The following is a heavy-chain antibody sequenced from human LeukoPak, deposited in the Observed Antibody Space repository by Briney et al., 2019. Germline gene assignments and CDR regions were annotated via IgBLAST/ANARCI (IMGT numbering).Heavy chain of an antibody. Sequence: GGSLRLSCAASGFTFSSYWMSWVRQAPGKGLEWVANIKQDGSEKYYVDSVKGRFTISRDNAKNSLYLQMNSLRVEDTAVYYCARDGRWINYYDGSSPVWGQGTLVTVSS. CDR3: ARDGRWINYYDGSSPV. CDR2: IKQDGSEK. D-gene: IGHD3-22*01. J-gene: IGHJ4*02. V-gene: IGHV3-7*01. CDR1: GFTFSSYW.